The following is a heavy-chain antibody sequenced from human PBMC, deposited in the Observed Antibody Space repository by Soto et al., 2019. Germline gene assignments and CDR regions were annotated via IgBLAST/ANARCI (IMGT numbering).Heavy chain of an antibody. CDR2: ISPYNGNT. J-gene: IGHJ5*02. CDR3: ARRYYDFWSGYLTPNWFDP. Sequence: VASVKVSCKASGYTFTSYGISWVRQAPGQGLEWMGWISPYNGNTNYAQKLQDRVTMTTDTSTSTAYMELRSLRSDDTAVYYCARRYYDFWSGYLTPNWFDPWGQGTLVTVSS. V-gene: IGHV1-18*04. CDR1: GYTFTSYG. D-gene: IGHD3-3*01.